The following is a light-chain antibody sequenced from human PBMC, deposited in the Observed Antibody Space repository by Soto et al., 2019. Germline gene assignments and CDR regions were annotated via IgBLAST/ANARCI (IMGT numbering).Light chain of an antibody. CDR2: AAS. V-gene: IGKV1-39*01. CDR3: QQSYSNPRT. J-gene: IGKJ1*01. CDR1: QRIRTY. Sequence: DIQMTQSPSSLSASVGDRVTITCRASQRIRTYLNWYQQKPGKAPKFLIYAASTLQSGVPSRFSGSGSGTDFTLTISSLQPEDFATYYCQQSYSNPRTFGQRTKVEIK.